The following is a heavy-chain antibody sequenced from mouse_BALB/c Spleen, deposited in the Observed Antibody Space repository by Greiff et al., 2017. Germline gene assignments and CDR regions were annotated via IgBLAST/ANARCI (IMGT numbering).Heavy chain of an antibody. V-gene: IGHV3-2*02. Sequence: EVQLQESGPGLVKPSQSLSLTCTVTGYSITSDYAWNWIRQFPGNKLEWMGYISYSGSTSYNPSLKSRISITRDTSKNQFFLQLNSVTTEDTATYYCAKGVRSAMDYWGQGTSVTVSS. J-gene: IGHJ4*01. D-gene: IGHD2-14*01. CDR3: AKGVRSAMDY. CDR1: GYSITSDYA. CDR2: ISYSGST.